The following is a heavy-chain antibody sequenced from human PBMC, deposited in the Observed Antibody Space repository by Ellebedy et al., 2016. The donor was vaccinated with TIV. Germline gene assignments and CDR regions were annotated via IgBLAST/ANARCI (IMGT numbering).Heavy chain of an antibody. CDR2: ISAYNGNT. CDR3: ARAYCAGDCYPWFGDLDY. CDR1: GYTFTSYG. V-gene: IGHV1-18*01. J-gene: IGHJ4*02. D-gene: IGHD2-21*02. Sequence: ASVKVSXXASGYTFTSYGISWVRQAPGQGLEWMGWISAYNGNTNYAQKLQGRVTMTTDTSTSTAYMELRSLRSDDTAVYYCARAYCAGDCYPWFGDLDYWGQGTLVTVSS.